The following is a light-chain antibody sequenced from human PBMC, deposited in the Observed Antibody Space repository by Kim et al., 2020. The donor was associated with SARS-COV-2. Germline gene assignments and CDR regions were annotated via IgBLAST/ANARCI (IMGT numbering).Light chain of an antibody. CDR1: QTLQHINGNTY. CDR3: MQALQTPIT. V-gene: IGKV2-28*01. J-gene: IGKJ5*01. Sequence: PASISCRSSQTLQHINGNTYLDWYLQKPGLPPQLLIYFISNRASGVPDRFSGSGSGTDFTLKISRVEAEDVGVYYCMQALQTPITFGEGTRLEIK. CDR2: FIS.